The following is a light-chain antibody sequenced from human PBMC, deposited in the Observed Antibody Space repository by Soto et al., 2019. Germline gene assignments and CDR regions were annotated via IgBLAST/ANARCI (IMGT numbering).Light chain of an antibody. Sequence: EIVLTQSPATLSLSPGERATLSCRASQSVSSYLAWYQQKPGQPPRLLIYDASNRATGIPARFSGSGSGTDVTLTISSLETEDFAVYYCQQRSNWPLVTFGRGTRVDV. CDR3: QQRSNWPLVT. V-gene: IGKV3-11*01. J-gene: IGKJ3*01. CDR1: QSVSSY. CDR2: DAS.